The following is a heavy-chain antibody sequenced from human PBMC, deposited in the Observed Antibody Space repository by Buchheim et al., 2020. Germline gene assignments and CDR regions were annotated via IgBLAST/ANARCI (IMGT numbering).Heavy chain of an antibody. V-gene: IGHV3-15*01. CDR1: GFTFSNAW. J-gene: IGHJ4*02. CDR3: TTRIQQQLVVDY. D-gene: IGHD6-13*01. Sequence: EVQLVESGGGLVKPGGSLRLSCAASGFTFSNAWMSWVRQAPGKGLEWVGGIKSKTDGGTTDYAAPVKGRFTISRDDSKNTLYLQMNSLKTEDTAVYYCTTRIQQQLVVDYWGQGTL. CDR2: IKSKTDGGTT.